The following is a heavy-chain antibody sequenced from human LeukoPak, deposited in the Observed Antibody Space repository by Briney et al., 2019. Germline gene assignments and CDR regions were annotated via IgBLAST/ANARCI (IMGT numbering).Heavy chain of an antibody. Sequence: GASVKVSCKASGYTLDSYGLSWVRQAPGQGPQWMGWINVYNGNTNYQQKFQGRVTMTRDTSTSTAYMELRSLTSDDTAVYYCARAPLVVIAQPGYFDNWGQGTLVTVSS. V-gene: IGHV1-18*01. CDR1: GYTLDSYG. CDR3: ARAPLVVIAQPGYFDN. CDR2: INVYNGNT. J-gene: IGHJ4*02. D-gene: IGHD3-22*01.